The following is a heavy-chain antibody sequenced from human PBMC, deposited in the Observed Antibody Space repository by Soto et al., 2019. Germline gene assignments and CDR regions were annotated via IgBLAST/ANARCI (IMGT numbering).Heavy chain of an antibody. Sequence: EVQLVESGGGLVQPGGSLTLSCAASGFTFSSYWMHWVRQVPGKGVVWVSRINPDGRVTNYADSVKGRFTISRDNAMSTLYLQMNSLRPEDTAVYYCARVGQGAWYFDLWGRGTLVTVSS. CDR2: INPDGRVT. V-gene: IGHV3-74*01. J-gene: IGHJ2*01. D-gene: IGHD3-16*01. CDR3: ARVGQGAWYFDL. CDR1: GFTFSSYW.